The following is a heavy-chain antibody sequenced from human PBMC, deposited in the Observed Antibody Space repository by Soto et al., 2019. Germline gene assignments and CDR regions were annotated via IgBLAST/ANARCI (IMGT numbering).Heavy chain of an antibody. V-gene: IGHV3-21*01. J-gene: IGHJ6*02. CDR3: AREYTASTLAYGLDV. D-gene: IGHD2-2*02. CDR1: GFTFSTYS. CDR2: ISSRSDI. Sequence: GGSLRLSCVGSGFTFSTYSINWVRQAPGKGLEWVSSISSRSDIYYADSVKGRFTISRDNAKNSVSLQMNSLRAEDTAVYYCAREYTASTLAYGLDVWGQGTTVTVSS.